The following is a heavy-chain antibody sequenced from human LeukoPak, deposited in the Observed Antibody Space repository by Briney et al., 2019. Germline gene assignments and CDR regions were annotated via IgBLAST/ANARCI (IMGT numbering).Heavy chain of an antibody. V-gene: IGHV3-21*01. J-gene: IGHJ4*02. D-gene: IGHD2-15*01. CDR3: ASQQDLEYTLSSGGYYFDS. CDR2: ISTTSST. Sequence: GGSLRLSCAASGFTFSSFSIHWVRLTPGKGLEWVSFISTTSSTHYVASVKGRFTISRDNAKNSVSLLMNSLRADDTAVYYCASQQDLEYTLSSGGYYFDSWGQGIQVTVSS. CDR1: GFTFSSFS.